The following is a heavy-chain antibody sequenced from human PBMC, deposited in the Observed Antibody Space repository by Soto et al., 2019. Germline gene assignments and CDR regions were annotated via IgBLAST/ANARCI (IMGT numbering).Heavy chain of an antibody. Sequence: GSLRLSCAASGFTFSSYSMNWVRQAPGKGLEWVSYISSSSSTIYYADSVKGRFTISRDNAKNSLYLQMNSLRDEDTAVYYCASSVVVVAAKGAFDIWAQGTMVTVSS. CDR2: ISSSSSTI. CDR3: ASSVVVVAAKGAFDI. V-gene: IGHV3-48*02. J-gene: IGHJ3*02. D-gene: IGHD2-15*01. CDR1: GFTFSSYS.